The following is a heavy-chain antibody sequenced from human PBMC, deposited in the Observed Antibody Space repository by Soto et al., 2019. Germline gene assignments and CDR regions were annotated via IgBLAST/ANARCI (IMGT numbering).Heavy chain of an antibody. D-gene: IGHD5-12*01. CDR1: GDTFNDYY. CDR3: ARESGGATATLDYYYFYMDV. J-gene: IGHJ6*03. CDR2: INPNGGVT. Sequence: QVQLVQSGAEVKRPGASVTVSCRSSGDTFNDYYIHWVRQAPGQGLEWMGWINPNGGVTKYAQKFQGLVSMTRDTSIRTVYMQLSRLRSDDTAVYYCARESGGATATLDYYYFYMDVWGTGTTVTASS. V-gene: IGHV1-2*04.